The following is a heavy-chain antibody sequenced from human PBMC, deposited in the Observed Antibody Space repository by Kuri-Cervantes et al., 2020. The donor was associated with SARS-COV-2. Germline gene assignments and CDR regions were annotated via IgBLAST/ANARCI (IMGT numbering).Heavy chain of an antibody. CDR1: GESFIGYY. CDR3: ARTKGTIFGVVNWFDP. V-gene: IGHV4-34*01. J-gene: IGHJ5*02. D-gene: IGHD3-3*01. Sequence: SQTLSLTCAVYGESFIGYYWSWIRQPPGKGLEWIGSIYYSGSTYYNPSLKSRVTISVDTSKNQFSLKLSSVTAADTAVYYCARTKGTIFGVVNWFDPWGQGTLVTVSS. CDR2: IYYSGST.